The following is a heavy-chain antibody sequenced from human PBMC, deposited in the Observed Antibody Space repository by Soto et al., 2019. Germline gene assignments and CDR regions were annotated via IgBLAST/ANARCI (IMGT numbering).Heavy chain of an antibody. J-gene: IGHJ4*02. D-gene: IGHD3-10*01. V-gene: IGHV4-30-4*01. CDR3: ASRKSSPYFDY. CDR1: CGSISSGDYY. Sequence: SETLSLTCAVSCGSISSGDYYWSCIRQPPGKGLEWIGYIYYSGSTYYNPSLKSRVTISVDTSKNQFSLKLSSVTAADTAVYYCASRKSSPYFDYWGQGTLVTVSS. CDR2: IYYSGST.